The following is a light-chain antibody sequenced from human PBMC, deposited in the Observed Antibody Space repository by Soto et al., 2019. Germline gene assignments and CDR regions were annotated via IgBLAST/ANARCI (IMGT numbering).Light chain of an antibody. CDR1: SSDIGGYNY. CDR2: EVT. CDR3: SSYTVSSTVRV. V-gene: IGLV2-14*01. Sequence: QSALTQPASVSGSPGQSITISCTGTSSDIGGYNYVSWYQQHPGKAPKLMIYEVTNRPSGVSNRFSGSKSGNTASLTISGLQAEDEADYYYSSYTVSSTVRVFGGGTKLTVL. J-gene: IGLJ3*02.